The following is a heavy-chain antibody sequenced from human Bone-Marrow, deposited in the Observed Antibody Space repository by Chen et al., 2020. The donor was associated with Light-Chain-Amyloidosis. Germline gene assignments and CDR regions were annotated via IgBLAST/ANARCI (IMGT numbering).Heavy chain of an antibody. CDR3: ARDRPYCSSTSCPRSAFDI. J-gene: IGHJ3*02. D-gene: IGHD2-2*01. CDR1: GGTFSSYA. CDR2: IIPIFGTA. Sequence: QVQLVQSGAEVKKPGSSVKASCKASGGTFSSYAISWVRQAPGQGLEWMGGIIPIFGTANNAKKFQDRVTITADESTSTDYMELSSLRSEDTAVYYCARDRPYCSSTSCPRSAFDIWGQGTMVTVSS. V-gene: IGHV1-69*12.